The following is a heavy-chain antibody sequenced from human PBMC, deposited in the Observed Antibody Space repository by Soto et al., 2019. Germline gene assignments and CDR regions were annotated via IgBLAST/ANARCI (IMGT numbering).Heavy chain of an antibody. D-gene: IGHD1-26*01. CDR3: AGGGGFGIVGATTNFDY. CDR2: IIPIFGTA. J-gene: IGHJ4*02. CDR1: GGTFSSYA. Sequence: QVQLVQSGAEVKKPGSSVKVSCKASGGTFSSYAISWVRQAPGQGLEWMGGIIPIFGTANYAQKFQGRVTITADESPGTASRGGGGPESEGTAVYYGAGGGGFGIVGATTNFDYWGQGTLVTVSS. V-gene: IGHV1-69*01.